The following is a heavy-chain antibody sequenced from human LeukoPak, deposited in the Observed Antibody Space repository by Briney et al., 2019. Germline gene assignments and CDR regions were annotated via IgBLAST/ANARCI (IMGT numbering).Heavy chain of an antibody. J-gene: IGHJ3*02. Sequence: GGSLRLSCAASAFTFSSYAMNWVRQAPGKGLEWVAIISYDGSNKYYADSVKGRFTISRDNSKNTLYLQINSLRAEDTAVYYCARPQGDSYNYVWTFDIWGQGTMVTVSS. CDR2: ISYDGSNK. CDR1: AFTFSSYA. D-gene: IGHD3-10*01. CDR3: ARPQGDSYNYVWTFDI. V-gene: IGHV3-30-3*01.